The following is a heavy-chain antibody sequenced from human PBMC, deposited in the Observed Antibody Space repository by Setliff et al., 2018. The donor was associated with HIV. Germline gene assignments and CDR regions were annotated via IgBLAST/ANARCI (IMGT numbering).Heavy chain of an antibody. Sequence: HGESLKISCQASGYSFTKFWIGWVRQMPGKGLEWMGLIYPGDSDTRYSPSFQGQVTISADKSTNTLFLQWSSLKASDTAMYYCARHGGYNPLDYWGQGTLVTVSS. J-gene: IGHJ4*02. CDR1: GYSFTKFW. D-gene: IGHD5-12*01. CDR2: IYPGDSDT. V-gene: IGHV5-51*01. CDR3: ARHGGYNPLDY.